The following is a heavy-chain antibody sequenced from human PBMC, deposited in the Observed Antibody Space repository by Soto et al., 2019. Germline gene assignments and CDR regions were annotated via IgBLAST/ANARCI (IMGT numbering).Heavy chain of an antibody. J-gene: IGHJ6*02. CDR2: ISSSSSTI. D-gene: IGHD1-26*01. Sequence: GGSLRLSCAASGFTFSSYSMNWVRQAPGKGLEWVSYISSSSSTIYHADSVKGRFTISRDNAKNSLYLQMNSLRDEDTAVYYCARSLGAEALDGMDVWGQGNTVTASS. CDR1: GFTFSSYS. CDR3: ARSLGAEALDGMDV. V-gene: IGHV3-48*02.